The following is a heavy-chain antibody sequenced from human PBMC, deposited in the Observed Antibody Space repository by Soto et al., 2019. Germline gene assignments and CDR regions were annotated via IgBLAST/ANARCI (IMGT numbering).Heavy chain of an antibody. CDR2: INHSGST. D-gene: IGHD6-19*01. CDR3: ARGPGSGWYTRGFDP. J-gene: IGHJ5*02. V-gene: IGHV4-39*07. CDR1: GDSMSSSDYY. Sequence: SETLSLTCAVSGDSMSSSDYYWGWIRQPPGKGFEWIGEINHSGSTIYNPSLKSRVTISVDTSKNQFSLKLSSVTAADTVVYYCARGPGSGWYTRGFDPWGQGTLVTVSS.